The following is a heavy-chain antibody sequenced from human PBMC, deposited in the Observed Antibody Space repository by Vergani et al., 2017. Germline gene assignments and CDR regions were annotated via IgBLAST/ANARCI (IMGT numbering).Heavy chain of an antibody. CDR2: IYYSGST. D-gene: IGHD1-26*01. J-gene: IGHJ3*02. CDR1: GGSISSSSYY. Sequence: QLQLQESGPGLVKPSETLSLTCTVSGGSISSSSYYWGWIRQPPGKGLEWIGSIYYSGSTYYNPSLKSRVTISVDTSKNQFSLKLSSVTAADAAVYYCASHSGSYYVFDIWGQGTMVTVSS. CDR3: ASHSGSYYVFDI. V-gene: IGHV4-39*01.